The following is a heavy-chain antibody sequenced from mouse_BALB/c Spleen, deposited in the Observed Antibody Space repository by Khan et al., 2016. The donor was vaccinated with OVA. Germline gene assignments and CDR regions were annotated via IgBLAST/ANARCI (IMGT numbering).Heavy chain of an antibody. CDR2: INTYTGEP. CDR3: ARGASCGYFDV. Sequence: QIQLVQSGPELKKPGETVKISCKASGYTFTNYGMNWVKQAPGKGLKWMGWINTYTGEPTYTDDFKGRFAFSLETSASTAYLQINNLKNEDMATYVCARGASCGYFDVWGAGSTVTVSS. V-gene: IGHV9-1*02. D-gene: IGHD3-3*01. J-gene: IGHJ1*01. CDR1: GYTFTNYG.